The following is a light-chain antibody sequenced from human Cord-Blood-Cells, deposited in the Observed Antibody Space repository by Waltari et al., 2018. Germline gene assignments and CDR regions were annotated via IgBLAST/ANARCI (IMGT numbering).Light chain of an antibody. CDR1: ESVSSN. CDR2: GAS. J-gene: IGKJ4*01. V-gene: IGKV3-15*01. Sequence: EIVMTQSAATLSVSPGERATLPCRASESVSSNLAWYQQKPGQAPRLLIYGASTRSTGIPARFSGSGSGTEFTLTIGSLQSEAFSVYYCQQYNNCPPLTFEGGTKVEMK. CDR3: QQYNNCPPLT.